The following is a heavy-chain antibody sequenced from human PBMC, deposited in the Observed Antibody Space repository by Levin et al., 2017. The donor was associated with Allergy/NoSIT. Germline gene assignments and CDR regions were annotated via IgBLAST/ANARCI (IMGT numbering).Heavy chain of an antibody. V-gene: IGHV3-48*02. CDR1: GFTFDASS. Sequence: GGSLRLSCAASGFTFDASSMTWIRQAPGKGLEWVAYMTAGGITIRYADSVKGRFTISRDSARNSLFLQMNSLRDEDTAVYYCTRLLRYGGTSPTGYGLDGWGQGTTVTVSS. J-gene: IGHJ6*02. CDR2: MTAGGITI. D-gene: IGHD4-23*01. CDR3: TRLLRYGGTSPTGYGLDG.